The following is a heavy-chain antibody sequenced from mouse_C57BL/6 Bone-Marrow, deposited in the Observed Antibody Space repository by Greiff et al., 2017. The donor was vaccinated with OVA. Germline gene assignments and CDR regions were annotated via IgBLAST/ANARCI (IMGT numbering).Heavy chain of an antibody. CDR3: ARDQYGSSFYWYFDV. Sequence: EVQRVESGPALVKPSQTVSLTCTVTGYSITNGNHWWNWIRQVSGSKLEWIGYISSSGSTDSNPSLKSRISLTSDTSKNQLFLQLNSVTTEDIATYYCARDQYGSSFYWYFDVWGTGTTVTVSS. CDR1: GYSITNGNHW. V-gene: IGHV3-4*01. D-gene: IGHD1-1*01. J-gene: IGHJ1*03. CDR2: ISSSGST.